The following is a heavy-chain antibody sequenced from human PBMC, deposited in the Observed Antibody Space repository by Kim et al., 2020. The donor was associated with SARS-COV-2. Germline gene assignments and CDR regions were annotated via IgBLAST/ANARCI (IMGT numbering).Heavy chain of an antibody. D-gene: IGHD4-17*01. CDR1: GFTFTSSA. Sequence: SVKVSCKASGFTFTSSAVQWVRQARGQRLEWIGWIVVGSGNTNYAQKFQERVTITRDMSTSTAYMELSSLRSEDTAVYYCAAHRGVTTPFDYWGQGTLVTVSS. V-gene: IGHV1-58*01. CDR2: IVVGSGNT. CDR3: AAHRGVTTPFDY. J-gene: IGHJ4*02.